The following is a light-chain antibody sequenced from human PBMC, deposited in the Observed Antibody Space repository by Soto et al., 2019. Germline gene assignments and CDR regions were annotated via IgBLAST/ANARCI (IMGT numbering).Light chain of an antibody. V-gene: IGKV3-20*01. Sequence: EIVLTQSPGLSLSPGERATLSCRASQSVSSSSLAWYQQKPGQTPRLLISGASSRATGIPDRFSGSGSGTDFTLTISRLEPEDFAVYYCQHYGSSSWTFGQGTKVEIK. J-gene: IGKJ1*01. CDR1: QSVSSSS. CDR3: QHYGSSSWT. CDR2: GAS.